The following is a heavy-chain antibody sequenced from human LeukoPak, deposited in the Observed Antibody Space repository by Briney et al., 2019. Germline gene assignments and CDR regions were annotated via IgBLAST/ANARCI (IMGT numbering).Heavy chain of an antibody. CDR2: ISGSGVST. D-gene: IGHD1-14*01. Sequence: GGSLRLSCAASGFTFSSYAMSWVRQAPGKGLEWVSAISGSGVSTYYADSVKGRFTISRDDSKNTLSLQMNSLRAEDTAVYYCAKKSGNLYYFDYWDQGTLVTVSS. V-gene: IGHV3-23*01. CDR1: GFTFSSYA. CDR3: AKKSGNLYYFDY. J-gene: IGHJ4*02.